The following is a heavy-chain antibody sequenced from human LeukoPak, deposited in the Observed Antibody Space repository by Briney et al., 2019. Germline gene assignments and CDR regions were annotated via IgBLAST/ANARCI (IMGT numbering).Heavy chain of an antibody. CDR3: ARDERAPLYYGNSGY. J-gene: IGHJ4*02. CDR1: GFTFSSYS. Sequence: PGGSLRLSCAASGFTFSSYSMNWVRQAPGKGLEWVSSISSSSSYIYYADSVKGRFTISRDNAKNSLYLQMNSLRAEDTAVYYCARDERAPLYYGNSGYWGQGTLVTVSS. D-gene: IGHD3-3*01. V-gene: IGHV3-21*01. CDR2: ISSSSSYI.